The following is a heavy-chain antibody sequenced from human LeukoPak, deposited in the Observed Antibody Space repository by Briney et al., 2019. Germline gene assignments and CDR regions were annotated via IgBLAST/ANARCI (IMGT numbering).Heavy chain of an antibody. CDR3: ARIVATDYGMDV. D-gene: IGHD5-12*01. V-gene: IGHV3-66*01. CDR1: GFTVSSNY. CDR2: IYSGGST. J-gene: IGHJ6*02. Sequence: PGGCLRLSCAASGFTVSSNYMSWVRQAPGKGLEWVSVIYSGGSTYYADSVKGRFTISRDNSKNTLYLQMNSLRAEDTAVYYCARIVATDYGMDVWGQGTTVTVSS.